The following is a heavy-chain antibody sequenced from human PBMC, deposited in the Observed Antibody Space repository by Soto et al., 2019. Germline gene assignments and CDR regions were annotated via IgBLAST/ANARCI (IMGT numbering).Heavy chain of an antibody. D-gene: IGHD2-15*01. CDR1: GFTFSGFD. CDR3: ARGQEVGAHFFDS. J-gene: IGHJ4*02. V-gene: IGHV3-13*01. CDR2: IGTAGDT. Sequence: VGSLRLSCEASGFTFSGFDMHWVSQPTGKGLEWVSTIGTAGDTYYAVSVKGRFTISRDNAKNSLSLQMNSLRAGDTAVYFCARGQEVGAHFFDSWGQGTQVTVSS.